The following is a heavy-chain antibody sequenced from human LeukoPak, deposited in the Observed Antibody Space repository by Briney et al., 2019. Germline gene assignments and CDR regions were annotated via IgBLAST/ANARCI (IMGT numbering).Heavy chain of an antibody. CDR3: ARGYGSGSPLYYYYGMDV. V-gene: IGHV3-33*01. Sequence: GRSLRLSCAASEFTFSSHGMHWVRQAPGKGREWVAVIWYDGSNKYYADSVKGRFTISRDNSKNTLYLQMNSLRAEDTAVYFCARGYGSGSPLYYYYGMDVWGKGTTVTVSS. D-gene: IGHD3-10*01. CDR2: IWYDGSNK. J-gene: IGHJ6*04. CDR1: EFTFSSHG.